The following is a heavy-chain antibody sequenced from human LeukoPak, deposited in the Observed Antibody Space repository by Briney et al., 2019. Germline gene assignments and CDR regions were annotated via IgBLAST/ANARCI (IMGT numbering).Heavy chain of an antibody. D-gene: IGHD3-9*01. V-gene: IGHV4-39*01. CDR2: IYYSGST. CDR1: GGSISSSSYY. CDR3: ARHGSAELRYFDWFYDY. J-gene: IGHJ4*02. Sequence: SETLSLTCTVSGGSISSSSYYWGWIRQPPGKGLEWIGSIYYSGSTYYNPSLKSRVTISVDTSKNQFSLKLSSVTAADTAVYYCARHGSAELRYFDWFYDYWGQGTLVTVSS.